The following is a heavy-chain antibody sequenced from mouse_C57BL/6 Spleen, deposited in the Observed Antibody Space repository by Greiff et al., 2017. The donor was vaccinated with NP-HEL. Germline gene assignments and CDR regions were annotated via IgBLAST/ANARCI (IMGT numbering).Heavy chain of an antibody. V-gene: IGHV2-2*01. J-gene: IGHJ4*01. D-gene: IGHD1-2*01. Sequence: QVQLQQSGPGLVQPSQSLSITCTVSGFSLTSYGVHWVRQSPGKGLEWLGVIWSGGSTDYNAAFISRLSISKDNSKSQVFFKMNSLQADDTAIYYCARNGYEAMDYWGQGTSVTVSS. CDR1: GFSLTSYG. CDR2: IWSGGST. CDR3: ARNGYEAMDY.